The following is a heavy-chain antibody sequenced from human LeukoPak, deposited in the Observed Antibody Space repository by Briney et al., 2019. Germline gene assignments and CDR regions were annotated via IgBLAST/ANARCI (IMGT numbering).Heavy chain of an antibody. CDR1: GGSISSYY. CDR3: ASTDWNYAR. J-gene: IGHJ4*02. CDR2: IYYSGST. Sequence: SETLSLTCTVSGGSISSYYWSWMRQSPGKGLEWIGYIYYSGSTNYNPSLKSRVTISLDTSKNQFSLQLSSVTAADTAVYYCASTDWNYARWSQGILVTVSS. D-gene: IGHD1-7*01. V-gene: IGHV4-59*08.